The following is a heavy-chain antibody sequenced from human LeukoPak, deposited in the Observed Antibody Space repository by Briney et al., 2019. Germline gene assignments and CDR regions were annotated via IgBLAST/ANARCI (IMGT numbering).Heavy chain of an antibody. Sequence: GGSLRLSCAASGFTFSSYAMHWVRQAPGKGLEWVAVISYDGSNKYYADSVEGRLTISRDNSKNTLYLQMNSLRAEDTAVYYCAEEGVEGNGAFDIWGQGTMVTVSS. D-gene: IGHD2-8*01. CDR3: AEEGVEGNGAFDI. J-gene: IGHJ3*02. CDR1: GFTFSSYA. V-gene: IGHV3-30-3*01. CDR2: ISYDGSNK.